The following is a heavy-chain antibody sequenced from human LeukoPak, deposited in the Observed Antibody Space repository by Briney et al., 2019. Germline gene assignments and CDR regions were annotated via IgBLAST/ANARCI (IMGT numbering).Heavy chain of an antibody. D-gene: IGHD5-12*01. CDR1: GGSISSITYY. CDR3: ARGTRGYGPEIAFDY. J-gene: IGHJ4*02. CDR2: IYYSGST. V-gene: IGHV4-39*01. Sequence: PSETLSLTCSVSGGSISSITYYWVWTRQPPGKGLEWIRSIYYSGSTYYNPSLKSRVTTSVDTSKNQFSLTLTSVTAADTAVYYCARGTRGYGPEIAFDYWGQGTLVTVSS.